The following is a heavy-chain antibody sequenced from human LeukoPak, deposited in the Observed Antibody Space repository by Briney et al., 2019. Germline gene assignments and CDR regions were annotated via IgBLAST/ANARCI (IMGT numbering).Heavy chain of an antibody. V-gene: IGHV1-46*03. Sequence: GASVKVSCKASGYTFTSYYMHWVRQAPGQGLEWMGVINPSGGSTSYTQKFQGRVTMTRDTSTSTVYMELSSLRSEDTAVYYCARDRARVGATADYWGQGSLATVSS. CDR2: INPSGGST. CDR3: ARDRARVGATADY. CDR1: GYTFTSYY. D-gene: IGHD1-26*01. J-gene: IGHJ4*02.